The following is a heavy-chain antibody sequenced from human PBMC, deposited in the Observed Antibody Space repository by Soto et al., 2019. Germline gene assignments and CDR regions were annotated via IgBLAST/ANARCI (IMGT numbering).Heavy chain of an antibody. Sequence: GGSLRLSCAASGFTFSSYVMSWVRQAPGKGLEWVSAISGSGGSTYYADSVKGRFTISRDNSKNTLYLQMNSLRAEDTAVYYCAKGRYYYDSSGYYPDAFDIWGQGTMVTVSS. CDR1: GFTFSSYV. D-gene: IGHD3-22*01. V-gene: IGHV3-23*01. CDR2: ISGSGGST. CDR3: AKGRYYYDSSGYYPDAFDI. J-gene: IGHJ3*02.